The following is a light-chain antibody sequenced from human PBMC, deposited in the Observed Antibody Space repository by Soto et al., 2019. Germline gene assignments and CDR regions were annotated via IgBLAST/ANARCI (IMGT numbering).Light chain of an antibody. Sequence: QSVLTQPPSASGTPGQRITISCSGSNSNIGSHTVHWYQHLPGTAPKLLIYDNDQRPSGVPARFSGSKSGSSASLAISGLQSDGESDYYFASCDDSLNVWLFGGGTKLTVL. CDR2: DND. CDR3: ASCDDSLNVWL. J-gene: IGLJ3*02. CDR1: NSNIGSHT. V-gene: IGLV1-44*01.